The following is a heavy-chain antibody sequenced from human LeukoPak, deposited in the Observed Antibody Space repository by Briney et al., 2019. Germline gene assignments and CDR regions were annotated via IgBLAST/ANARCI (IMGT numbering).Heavy chain of an antibody. CDR1: GFTFSTYE. D-gene: IGHD3-16*02. J-gene: IGHJ3*02. CDR2: ISGSGSSI. V-gene: IGHV3-48*03. Sequence: GGSLRLSCTASGFTFSTYEMNWVRQAPGQGLEWISYISGSGSSIFYADSLQGRFTVSRDNAKNSVYLQMNSLRAEDTAVYYCAREGGFGYDDAFDTWGHGTTVTVSS. CDR3: AREGGFGYDDAFDT.